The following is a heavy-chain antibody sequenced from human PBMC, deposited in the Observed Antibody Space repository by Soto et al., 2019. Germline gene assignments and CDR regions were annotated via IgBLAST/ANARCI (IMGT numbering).Heavy chain of an antibody. D-gene: IGHD3-9*01. CDR1: GYTFIDYY. Sequence: ASVKVSCKAPGYTFIDYYMHWVRQAPGQGFEWMGRISPRSGGTNYAQKFQGRVTMTWDTSLNTAYMELSSLISEDTAVYYCARPPGYISDWYYFDLWGQGTLVTVSS. V-gene: IGHV1-2*02. J-gene: IGHJ4*02. CDR3: ARPPGYISDWYYFDL. CDR2: ISPRSGGT.